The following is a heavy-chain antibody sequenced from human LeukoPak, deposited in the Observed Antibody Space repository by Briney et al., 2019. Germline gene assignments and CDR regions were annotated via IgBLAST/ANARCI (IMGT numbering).Heavy chain of an antibody. CDR3: TTTDSSSWYPDY. J-gene: IGHJ4*02. V-gene: IGHV3-15*01. Sequence: GSLRLSCAASGFTFSNAWMSWVRQAPGKGLEWVGRIKSKTDGGTTDYAAPVKGRFTISRDDSKNTLYLQMNSLKTEDTAVYYCTTTDSSSWYPDYWGQGTLVTVSS. D-gene: IGHD6-13*01. CDR1: GFTFSNAW. CDR2: IKSKTDGGTT.